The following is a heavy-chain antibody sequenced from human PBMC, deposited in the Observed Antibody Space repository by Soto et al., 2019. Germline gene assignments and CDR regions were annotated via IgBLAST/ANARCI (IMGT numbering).Heavy chain of an antibody. Sequence: EVQLLESGGGLVQPGGSLRLSCAASGFTFSSYAMNWVRQAPGKGLEWVSVISGSGDSTYYADSVKGRFTISRDNSKNTVYLKMNSLRAEDTAVYYCASRSSGWYFDYWGQGTLITVSP. D-gene: IGHD6-19*01. CDR3: ASRSSGWYFDY. CDR1: GFTFSSYA. J-gene: IGHJ4*02. V-gene: IGHV3-23*01. CDR2: ISGSGDST.